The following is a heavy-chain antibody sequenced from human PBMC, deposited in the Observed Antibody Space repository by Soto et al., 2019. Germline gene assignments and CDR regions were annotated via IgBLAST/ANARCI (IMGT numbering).Heavy chain of an antibody. Sequence: EVQLVESGGGLVQPGGSLRLSCAASGFTFSSYDMHWVRQATGKGLEWVSAIGTAGDTYYPGSVKGRFNISRENAKNSLYLQMNSLRAEDTAVYYCARDLDDSSGYYRAWYFDLWGRGTLVTVSS. J-gene: IGHJ2*01. CDR1: GFTFSSYD. D-gene: IGHD3-22*01. CDR2: IGTAGDT. V-gene: IGHV3-13*01. CDR3: ARDLDDSSGYYRAWYFDL.